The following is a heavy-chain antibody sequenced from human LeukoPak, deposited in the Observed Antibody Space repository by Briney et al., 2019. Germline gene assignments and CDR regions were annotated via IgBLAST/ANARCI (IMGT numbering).Heavy chain of an antibody. V-gene: IGHV5-10-1*01. D-gene: IGHD4-23*01. Sequence: GESLKISCKGSGYSFTSYWISWVRQTPGKGLEWMGRIDPSDSYTNYSPSFQGHVTISADKSISTAYLQWSSLKASDTAMYYCARQPTTVAGLHGMDVWGQGTTVTVSS. CDR1: GYSFTSYW. CDR3: ARQPTTVAGLHGMDV. J-gene: IGHJ6*02. CDR2: IDPSDSYT.